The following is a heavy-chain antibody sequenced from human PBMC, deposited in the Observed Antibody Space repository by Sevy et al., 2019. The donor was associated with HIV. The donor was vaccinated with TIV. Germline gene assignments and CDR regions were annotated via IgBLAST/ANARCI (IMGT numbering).Heavy chain of an antibody. Sequence: GGSLRLSCAASGFTFSSYSINWVRQAPGKGLEWVSYISSSSTIYYADSVKGRFTISRDNAKNSLYLQMNSLRDEDTAVYYCARTYYYDSSGYYGDAFDIWGQGTMVTVSS. J-gene: IGHJ3*02. D-gene: IGHD3-22*01. V-gene: IGHV3-48*02. CDR3: ARTYYYDSSGYYGDAFDI. CDR1: GFTFSSYS. CDR2: ISSSSTI.